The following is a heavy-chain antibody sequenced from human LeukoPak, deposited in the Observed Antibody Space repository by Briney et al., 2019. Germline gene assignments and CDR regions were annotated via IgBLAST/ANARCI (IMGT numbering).Heavy chain of an antibody. J-gene: IGHJ3*02. D-gene: IGHD3-10*01. Sequence: KASETLSLTCSVSGGSVSSSSSYYWGWIRQPPGKGLEWIGSIYYSGSTYYNPSLKSRVTISVDTSKNQFSLKLYYVTAADTAVYYCARTLSLRYYGSGSLDAFDIWGQGTMVTVSS. CDR2: IYYSGST. CDR3: ARTLSLRYYGSGSLDAFDI. V-gene: IGHV4-39*01. CDR1: GGSVSSSSSYY.